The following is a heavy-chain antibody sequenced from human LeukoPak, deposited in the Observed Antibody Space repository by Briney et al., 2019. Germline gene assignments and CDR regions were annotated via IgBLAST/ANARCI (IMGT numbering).Heavy chain of an antibody. CDR2: ISDSGGRT. D-gene: IGHD3-10*01. CDR1: GFTFSSYA. V-gene: IGHV3-23*01. J-gene: IGHJ4*02. CDR3: AKDQQAARYYYGSGSYSTY. Sequence: PGGSLRLSCAASGFTFSSYAMTWVRQAPGKGLEWVSSISDSGGRTYYADSVKGRCTISRDNSKNTLYLQMNSLRAEDTAVYYCAKDQQAARYYYGSGSYSTYWGQGTLVTVSS.